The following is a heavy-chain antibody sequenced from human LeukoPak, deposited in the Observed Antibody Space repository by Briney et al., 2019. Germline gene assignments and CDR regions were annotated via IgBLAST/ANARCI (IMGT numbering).Heavy chain of an antibody. CDR1: GFTFSSYA. D-gene: IGHD2-15*01. Sequence: GGSLRLSCAASGFTFSSYAMSWVRQAPGKGLEWVSSITGSGTYIYYADSVKGRFTISRDNARDSLYLRMDSLRAEDTSVYFCARARTGGTWSFDPWGQGTLVTVSS. CDR2: ITGSGTYI. J-gene: IGHJ5*02. CDR3: ARARTGGTWSFDP. V-gene: IGHV3-21*01.